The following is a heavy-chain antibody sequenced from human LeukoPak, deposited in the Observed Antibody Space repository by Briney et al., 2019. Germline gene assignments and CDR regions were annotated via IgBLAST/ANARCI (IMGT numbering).Heavy chain of an antibody. J-gene: IGHJ6*02. Sequence: ASVKVSCKASGYTFTGYYMHWVRQAPGQGLERMGRINPNSGGTNYAQKFQGRVTMTRDTSISTAYMELSRLRSDDTAVYYCARAEYYDSSEEYYYYYGMDVWGQGTTVTVSS. CDR3: ARAEYYDSSEEYYYYYGMDV. CDR1: GYTFTGYY. CDR2: INPNSGGT. V-gene: IGHV1-2*06. D-gene: IGHD3-22*01.